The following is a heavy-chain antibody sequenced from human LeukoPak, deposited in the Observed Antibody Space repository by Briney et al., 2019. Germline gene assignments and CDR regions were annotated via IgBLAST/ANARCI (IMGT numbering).Heavy chain of an antibody. CDR3: ARGPRAAADDY. V-gene: IGHV1-3*01. Sequence: ASVKVSCKASGYTFINFAINWGRQAPGQRPEWMGWINAGNGNTKYSQKFQGRDTITRDTSASTAYMELSSLTSEDTAVYYCARGPRAAADDYWGQGTLVTVSS. CDR2: INAGNGNT. CDR1: GYTFINFA. J-gene: IGHJ4*02. D-gene: IGHD6-13*01.